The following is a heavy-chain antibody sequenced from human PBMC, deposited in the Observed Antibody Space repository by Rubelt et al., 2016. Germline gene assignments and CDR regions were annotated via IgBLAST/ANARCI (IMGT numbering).Heavy chain of an antibody. V-gene: IGHV3-23*01. J-gene: IGHJ4*02. D-gene: IGHD4-17*01. CDR2: ISGSAGMT. CDR3: EKDHDYGDRGFS. CDR1: GFSFNTYA. Sequence: VGSLRLSCAASGFSFNTYAMSWVRQAPGKGLEWVSAISGSAGMTYYSDSVKGRFTISRDNSKNTLYLQMNSLRAEDTAVYYCEKDHDYGDRGFSWGQGILVTVSS.